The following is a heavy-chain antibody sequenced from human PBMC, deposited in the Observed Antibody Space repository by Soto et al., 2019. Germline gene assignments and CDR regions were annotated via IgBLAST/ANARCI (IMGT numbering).Heavy chain of an antibody. Sequence: SETLSLTCDASCGSFTSNNCLTFFRQPPGQGLEWIGEIYRTGSTNYNPSLKSRVTISLDKSENQFSLKVTSLTAADTAVYYCASRDPGTSVEYWGQGTLVTVSS. CDR1: CGSFTSNNC. CDR2: IYRTGST. J-gene: IGHJ4*02. D-gene: IGHD1-7*01. V-gene: IGHV4-4*02. CDR3: ASRDPGTSVEY.